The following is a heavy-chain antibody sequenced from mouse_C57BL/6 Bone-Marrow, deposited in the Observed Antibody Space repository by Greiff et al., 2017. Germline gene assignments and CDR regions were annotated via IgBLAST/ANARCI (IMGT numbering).Heavy chain of an antibody. CDR3: ARCSFAY. CDR1: GYAFSSSW. J-gene: IGHJ3*01. V-gene: IGHV1-82*01. CDR2: IYPGDGDT. Sequence: QVQLQQPGAELVKPGASVKISCKASGYAFSSSWMNWVKQRPGKGLEWIGRIYPGDGDTNYNGKFKGKATLTADKSSSTAYMQLSSLTSEDSAVYFCARCSFAYWGQGTLVTVSA.